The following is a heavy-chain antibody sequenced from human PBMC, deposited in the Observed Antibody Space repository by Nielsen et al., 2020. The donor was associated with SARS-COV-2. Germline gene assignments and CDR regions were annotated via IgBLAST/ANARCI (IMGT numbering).Heavy chain of an antibody. D-gene: IGHD3-10*01. CDR1: GFTFSSYY. J-gene: IGHJ4*02. Sequence: GGSLRLSCAGSGFTFSSYYMNWVRQAPGKGLMWVSRINSDGSRSAYADAVKGRFTISRDNARDTLSLQMNSLSAEDTAVYYCVRVRDDGYYYDSGPFDYWGQGAPVTVSS. CDR2: INSDGSRS. V-gene: IGHV3-74*01. CDR3: VRVRDDGYYYDSGPFDY.